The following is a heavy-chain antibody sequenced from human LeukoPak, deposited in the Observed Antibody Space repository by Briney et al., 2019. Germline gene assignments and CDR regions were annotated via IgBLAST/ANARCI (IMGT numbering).Heavy chain of an antibody. CDR1: GFTFSSYA. V-gene: IGHV3-23*01. J-gene: IGHJ4*02. CDR2: ISGSGGST. Sequence: GGSLRLSCAASGFTFSSYAMSWVRQAPGKGLEWVSAISGSGGSTYYADSVKGRFTISRDNSKNTLYLQMNSLRAEDTAVYYCAKVTWWLRAKAGYSSGWEREANHYYFDYWGQGTLVTVSS. D-gene: IGHD6-19*01. CDR3: AKVTWWLRAKAGYSSGWEREANHYYFDY.